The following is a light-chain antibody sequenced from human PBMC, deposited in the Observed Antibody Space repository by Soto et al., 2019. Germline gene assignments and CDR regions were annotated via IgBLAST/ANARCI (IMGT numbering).Light chain of an antibody. J-gene: IGKJ4*01. CDR2: DAS. V-gene: IGKV3-20*01. CDR1: QTVRNNY. Sequence: ECVLTQSPGTLSLSPGERATLSCRASQTVRNNYLAWYQQKPGQAPRLLIYDASSRATGIPDRFSGGGSGTDFTLTISRLEPEDFAVYYCQQFSSYPLPFGGGTKVDIK. CDR3: QQFSSYPLP.